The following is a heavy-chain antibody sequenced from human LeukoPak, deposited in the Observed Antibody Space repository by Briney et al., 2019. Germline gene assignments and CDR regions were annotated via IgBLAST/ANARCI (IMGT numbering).Heavy chain of an antibody. D-gene: IGHD2-21*02. CDR1: GYTFTSYG. V-gene: IGHV1-18*01. CDR3: ARRHQYRGGDCYDDY. J-gene: IGHJ4*02. CDR2: ISAYNGNT. Sequence: ASVKVSCKASGYTFTSYGISWVRQAPGQGLEWMGWISAYNGNTNYAQKLQGRVTMTTDTSTSTAYMELRSLRSDDTAVYYCARRHQYRGGDCYDDYWGQGTLVTVSS.